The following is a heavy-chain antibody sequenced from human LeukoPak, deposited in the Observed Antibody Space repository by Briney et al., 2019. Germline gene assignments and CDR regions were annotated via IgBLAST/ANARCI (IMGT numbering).Heavy chain of an antibody. CDR2: IIPIFGIA. J-gene: IGHJ4*02. CDR1: GGTFSSYA. V-gene: IGHV1-69*04. Sequence: ASVKVSCKASGGTFSSYAISWVRQAPGQGLEWMGRIIPIFGIANYAQKFQGRVTITADKSTSTAYMELSSLRSEDTAVYYCARGDDSSGYYLVYWGQGTLVTVSS. CDR3: ARGDDSSGYYLVY. D-gene: IGHD3-22*01.